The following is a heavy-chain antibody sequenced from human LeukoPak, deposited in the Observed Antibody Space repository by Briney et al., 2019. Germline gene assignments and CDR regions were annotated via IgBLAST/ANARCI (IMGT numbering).Heavy chain of an antibody. D-gene: IGHD3-22*01. CDR3: AKDGDDCIDS. J-gene: IGHJ4*02. CDR2: VRYDGGNE. V-gene: IGHV3-30*02. Sequence: PGGSLRLSCAASGFTFNRRGMHWVRQAPGKGLERVAFVRYDGGNEYYGDSVRGRFTISRDNFRNTLSLYMASLTPEDTAVYYCAKDGDDCIDSWGQGTLVTVSS. CDR1: GFTFNRRG.